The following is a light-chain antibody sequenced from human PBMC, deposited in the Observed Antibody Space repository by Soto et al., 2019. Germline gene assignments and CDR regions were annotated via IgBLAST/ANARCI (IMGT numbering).Light chain of an antibody. V-gene: IGLV2-8*01. CDR1: SSDVGGYNY. CDR2: EVN. J-gene: IGLJ1*01. Sequence: QSALTQPPSASGSPGQSVAIPCTGTSSDVGGYNYVSWYQQHPGKAPKLMIYEVNKRPSGVPDRFSGSKSGNTASLTVSGLQAEDEADYYCSSYAGSSNVFGTGTKVPS. CDR3: SSYAGSSNV.